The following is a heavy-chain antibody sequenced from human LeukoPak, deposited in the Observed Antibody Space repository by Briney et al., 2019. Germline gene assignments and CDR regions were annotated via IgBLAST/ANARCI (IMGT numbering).Heavy chain of an antibody. V-gene: IGHV3-66*01. CDR2: IYRSGRT. Sequence: GGSLRLSCAASGFTVSGTYMTGVRQAPGKGLEWVSLIYRSGRTYYADSVKGRFTISRDNSKNTLYLQMTSLRAEDTAVYYCARGTSCVPGAKSNEAFDIWGQGTMVTVSS. CDR3: ARGTSCVPGAKSNEAFDI. J-gene: IGHJ3*02. D-gene: IGHD2-2*01. CDR1: GFTVSGTY.